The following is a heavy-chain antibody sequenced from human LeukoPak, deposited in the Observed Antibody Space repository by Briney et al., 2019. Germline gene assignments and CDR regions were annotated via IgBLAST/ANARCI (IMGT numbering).Heavy chain of an antibody. CDR1: GGSISSRSYY. V-gene: IGHV4-39*01. J-gene: IGHJ6*03. Sequence: SETLSLTCTVSGGSISSRSYYWGWIRQPPGKGLEWIGSIYYSGSTYYNPSLQSRVTISVDTSKNQFSLKLSSVTAADTAVYYCARRARVIVASVYYYYMDVWGKGTTVTISS. D-gene: IGHD3-16*02. CDR3: ARRARVIVASVYYYYMDV. CDR2: IYYSGST.